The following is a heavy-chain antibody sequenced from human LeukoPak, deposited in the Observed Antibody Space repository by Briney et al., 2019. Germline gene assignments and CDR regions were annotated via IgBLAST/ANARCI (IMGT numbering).Heavy chain of an antibody. CDR1: GYTLTSYG. CDR2: ISTQSGNT. CDR3: AREGGDFWSGYLDAFDI. V-gene: IGHV1-18*01. J-gene: IGHJ3*02. D-gene: IGHD3-3*01. Sequence: ASVKVSCEASGYTLTSYGINWMRQAPEQGLEWMGWISTQSGNTNYAQKLQGRVTMTTDTSTSTAYMELRSLRSDDTAVYYCAREGGDFWSGYLDAFDIWGQGTMVTVSS.